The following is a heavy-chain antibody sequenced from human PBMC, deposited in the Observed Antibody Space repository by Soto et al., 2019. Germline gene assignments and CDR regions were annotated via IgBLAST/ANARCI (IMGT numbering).Heavy chain of an antibody. CDR1: GFTFSHYG. J-gene: IGHJ4*02. CDR3: ARDRYYYDSSGYYSDY. D-gene: IGHD3-22*01. V-gene: IGHV3-30*03. Sequence: VGSLRLSCAASGFTFSHYGMHWVRQAPGEALEWVALISYDGSNKYYTDSVKGRFTISRDNSKNTLYLQMNSLRAEDTAVYYCARDRYYYDSSGYYSDYWGQGTLVTVSS. CDR2: ISYDGSNK.